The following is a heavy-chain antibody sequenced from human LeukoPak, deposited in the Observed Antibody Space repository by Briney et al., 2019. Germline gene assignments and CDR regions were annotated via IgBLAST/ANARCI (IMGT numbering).Heavy chain of an antibody. CDR3: AGSRSFDY. V-gene: IGHV3-74*03. D-gene: IGHD3-10*01. Sequence: GGSLRLSCAASGFTFSNYWMHWVRQAPGKGLVWVSRINTDGSGTTCADSVKGRFTISRDNAKSTLYLQMNSLSAEDTAVYYCAGSRSFDYWGQGTPVTVSS. J-gene: IGHJ4*02. CDR2: INTDGSGT. CDR1: GFTFSNYW.